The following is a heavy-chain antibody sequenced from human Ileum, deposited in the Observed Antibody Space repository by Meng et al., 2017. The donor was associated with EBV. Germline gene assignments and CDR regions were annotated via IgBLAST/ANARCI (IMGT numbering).Heavy chain of an antibody. D-gene: IGHD1-14*01. J-gene: IGHJ4*02. CDR1: GGPISSRNW. CDR2: IYHSGIT. Sequence: SVPGLLNPSVTLPLTCSVSGGPISSRNWLSWVRQPPGKGLEWIGKIYHSGITIYNPSLKSRVTMSVDNSKNQFSLKLNSMTAADTAVYYCARDPTGGEDHQRVWGQGTLVTVSS. CDR3: ARDPTGGEDHQRV. V-gene: IGHV4-4*02.